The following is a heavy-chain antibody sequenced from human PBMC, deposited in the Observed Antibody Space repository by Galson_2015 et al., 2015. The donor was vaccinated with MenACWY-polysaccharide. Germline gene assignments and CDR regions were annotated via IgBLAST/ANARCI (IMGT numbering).Heavy chain of an antibody. CDR3: ARDSHYNTLDY. J-gene: IGHJ4*02. CDR1: GFTFSNYW. D-gene: IGHD1-1*01. V-gene: IGHV3-74*01. Sequence: SLRLSCAASGFTFSNYWMHWVRQAPGKGPVWVSRINSDASGTDYADSVKGRFTISRDNAKNTLYLQMNSLRAEDTAVYYCARDSHYNTLDYWGQGTLVAVSS. CDR2: INSDASGT.